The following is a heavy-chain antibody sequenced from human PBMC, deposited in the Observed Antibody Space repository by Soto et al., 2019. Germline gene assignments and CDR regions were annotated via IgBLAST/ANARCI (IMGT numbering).Heavy chain of an antibody. CDR1: GLTFSSWT. CDR3: SGCSGGACHKNYGMDV. J-gene: IGHJ6*02. Sequence: EVHLVESGGGLVKPGRSLRLSCAVSGLTFSSWTMNWVRQAPGKGLEWVSSISPSSGHIYYADSVKGRFTISRDNAKNSLFLQMNSLRGEDTAVYYCSGCSGGACHKNYGMDVWGQGTTVTVSS. V-gene: IGHV3-21*06. CDR2: ISPSSGHI. D-gene: IGHD2-15*01.